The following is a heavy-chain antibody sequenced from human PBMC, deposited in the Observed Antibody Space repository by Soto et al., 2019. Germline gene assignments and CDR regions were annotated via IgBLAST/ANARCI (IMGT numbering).Heavy chain of an antibody. CDR1: GYTFTSYG. D-gene: IGHD6-13*01. V-gene: IGHV1-18*01. CDR2: ISAYNGNT. Sequence: ASVKVSCKASGYTFTSYGISWVRQAPGQGLEWMGWISAYNGNTNYAQKLQGRVTMTTDTSTSTAYMELGSLRSDDTAVYYCARDPNSSSWYLPPLDAFDIWGQGTMVTV. J-gene: IGHJ3*02. CDR3: ARDPNSSSWYLPPLDAFDI.